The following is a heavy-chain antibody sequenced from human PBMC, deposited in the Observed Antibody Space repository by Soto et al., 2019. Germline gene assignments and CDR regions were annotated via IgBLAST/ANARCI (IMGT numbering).Heavy chain of an antibody. CDR1: GFSFDDYA. V-gene: IGHV3-9*01. Sequence: EVQLVESGGGLIQPGMSLRLSCAASGFSFDDYAMHWVRQVPGKGLEWITGISWNSGTIGYADSVKGRFTISRDNAKNSLYLQMNRRGADDTVFYCGGRDVWSRASSSSDPWGQGTLVTVSS. CDR3: GRDVWSRASSSSDP. D-gene: IGHD2-8*02. J-gene: IGHJ5*02. CDR2: ISWNSGTI.